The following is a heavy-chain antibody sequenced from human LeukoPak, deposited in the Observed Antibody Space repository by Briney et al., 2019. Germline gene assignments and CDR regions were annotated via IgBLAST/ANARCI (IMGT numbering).Heavy chain of an antibody. J-gene: IGHJ5*02. CDR1: GYTFTSYG. D-gene: IGHD1-26*01. CDR3: ARDSFPDEWELLGGWFDP. Sequence: ASVKVSCTASGYTFTSYGISWVRQAPGQGLEWMGWISAYNGNTNYAQKLQGRVTMTTDTSTSTAYMELRSLRSDDTAVYYCARDSFPDEWELLGGWFDPRGQGTLVTVSS. V-gene: IGHV1-18*01. CDR2: ISAYNGNT.